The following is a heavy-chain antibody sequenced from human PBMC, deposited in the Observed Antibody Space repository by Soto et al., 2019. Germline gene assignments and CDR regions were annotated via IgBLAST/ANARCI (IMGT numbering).Heavy chain of an antibody. V-gene: IGHV1-2*04. D-gene: IGHD1-26*01. J-gene: IGHJ6*02. CDR1: GYTFTGYY. CDR2: INPNSGGT. Sequence: GASVKVSCKASGYTFTGYYMHWVRQAPGQGLEWMGWINPNSGGTNYAQKFQGWVTMTRDTSISTAYMELSRLRSDDTAVYYCARMRSSGSYSDGSYYYGMDVWGQGTTVTVSS. CDR3: ARMRSSGSYSDGSYYYGMDV.